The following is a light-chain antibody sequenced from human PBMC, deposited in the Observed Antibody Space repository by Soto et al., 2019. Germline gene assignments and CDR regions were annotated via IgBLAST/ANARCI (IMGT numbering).Light chain of an antibody. CDR1: NSDVGGYNY. Sequence: HSVLPQPRSVSGSPGQSVTLSCTGTNSDVGGYNYVSWYQQYPGKAPKLMISGVSERPSGVPDRFSGSKSGNTASLTISGLHAEDEADYYCCSYVDTDTWVFGGGTKLTVL. J-gene: IGLJ3*02. CDR2: GVS. V-gene: IGLV2-11*01. CDR3: CSYVDTDTWV.